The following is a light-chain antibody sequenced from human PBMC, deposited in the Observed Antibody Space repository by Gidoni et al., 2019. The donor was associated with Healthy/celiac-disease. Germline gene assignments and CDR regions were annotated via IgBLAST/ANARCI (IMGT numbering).Light chain of an antibody. V-gene: IGLV1-36*01. J-gene: IGLJ1*01. CDR1: SSNIGNNA. CDR2: YDD. Sequence: QSVLTQPPSVSEAPRQRVTISCSGSSSNIGNNAVNWYQQLPGKAPKLLIYYDDLLPSGVADRFSGSKSGTSAALAISGLQSEDEADYYCAAGDDSLKGYVFGTGTKVTVL. CDR3: AAGDDSLKGYV.